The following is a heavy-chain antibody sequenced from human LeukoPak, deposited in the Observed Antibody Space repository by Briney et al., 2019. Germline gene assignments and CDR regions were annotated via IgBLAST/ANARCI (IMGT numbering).Heavy chain of an antibody. D-gene: IGHD3-22*01. CDR3: ARLRAVYYDSSGYLDY. Sequence: GESLKISCKGSGYRFTTYWIGWVRQMPGKGLEWMGFIYPDNSDTRYSPSFQGQVTISADKSISTAYLQWSSLKASDTAMYYCARLRAVYYDSSGYLDYWGQGTLVTVSS. CDR2: IYPDNSDT. J-gene: IGHJ4*02. CDR1: GYRFTTYW. V-gene: IGHV5-51*01.